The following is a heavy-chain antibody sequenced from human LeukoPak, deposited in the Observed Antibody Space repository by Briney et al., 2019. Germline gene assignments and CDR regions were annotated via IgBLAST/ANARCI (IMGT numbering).Heavy chain of an antibody. CDR2: INSDGSRT. CDR3: AREENSFDS. CDR1: GFTFSTYW. V-gene: IGHV3-74*01. Sequence: GGSLRLSCAASGFTFSTYWMHWVRQTPGEGLVWVSGINSDGSRTPYADSVTGRFTISRDNAKNTLYLEMNSLRAEDTAVYYCAREENSFDSWGQGNLVTVSS. J-gene: IGHJ4*02.